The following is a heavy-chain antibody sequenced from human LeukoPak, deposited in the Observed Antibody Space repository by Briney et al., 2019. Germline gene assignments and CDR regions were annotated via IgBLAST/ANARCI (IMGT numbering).Heavy chain of an antibody. D-gene: IGHD3-22*01. Sequence: SETLSLTCAVYGGSFSGYYWSWIRQPPGKGLEWIGEINHSGSTNYNPSLKSRVTISVDTSKNQFSLKLSSVTTADTAVYYCARIYDSSGYYHYSPDAFDIWGQGTMVTVSS. CDR2: INHSGST. CDR1: GGSFSGYY. V-gene: IGHV4-34*01. J-gene: IGHJ3*02. CDR3: ARIYDSSGYYHYSPDAFDI.